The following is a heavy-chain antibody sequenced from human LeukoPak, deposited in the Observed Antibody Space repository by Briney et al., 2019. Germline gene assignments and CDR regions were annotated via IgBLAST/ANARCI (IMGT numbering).Heavy chain of an antibody. CDR3: ARVAVSGPTGWFDS. Sequence: GGSLRLSCAGSGFALKSYSLSWVRQAPGKGLEWVSSISSTSAYIYYADSVKGRFTISRDNVDNVVYLQMNSLGAEDTAVYYCARVAVSGPTGWFDSWGRGTLVTVSS. J-gene: IGHJ5*01. CDR2: ISSTSAYI. CDR1: GFALKSYS. D-gene: IGHD2-8*02. V-gene: IGHV3-21*01.